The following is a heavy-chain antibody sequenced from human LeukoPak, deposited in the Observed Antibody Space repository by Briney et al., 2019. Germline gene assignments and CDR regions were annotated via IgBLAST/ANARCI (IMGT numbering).Heavy chain of an antibody. D-gene: IGHD3-10*01. V-gene: IGHV3-53*01. CDR2: IYSGGST. J-gene: IGHJ6*02. CDR3: ARSSITMVRGVIYYYGMDV. Sequence: GGSLRLSCAASGFAVSSNYMSWVRQAPGKGLEWVSAIYSGGSTYYADSVKGRFTISRDNSKNTLYLQMNSLRAEDTAVYYCARSSITMVRGVIYYYGMDVWGQGTTVTVSS. CDR1: GFAVSSNY.